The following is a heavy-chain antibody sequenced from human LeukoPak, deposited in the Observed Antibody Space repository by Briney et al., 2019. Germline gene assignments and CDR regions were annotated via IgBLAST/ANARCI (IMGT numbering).Heavy chain of an antibody. V-gene: IGHV3-7*03. D-gene: IGHD6-13*01. CDR1: GFTFSSYW. Sequence: GGSLRLSCAASGFTFSSYWMSWVRQAPGKGLEGVANIKQDGSEKYYVDSVKGRFTISRDNAKNSLYLQMNSLRAEDTALYYCAKDIRGSTSWYGLDYWGQGTLVTVSS. CDR3: AKDIRGSTSWYGLDY. CDR2: IKQDGSEK. J-gene: IGHJ4*02.